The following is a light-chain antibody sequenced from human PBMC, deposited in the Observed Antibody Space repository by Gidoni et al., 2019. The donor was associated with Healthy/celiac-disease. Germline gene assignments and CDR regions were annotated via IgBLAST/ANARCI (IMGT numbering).Light chain of an antibody. Sequence: EIVLPQSPATLSLSPGERATPSCRASQSDSSYLAWYQQKPGQAPRLLIYDASNRATGIPARFSGSGSGTDFTLTISSLEPEDFAVYYCQQRSNWRGYSFGQGTKLEIK. J-gene: IGKJ2*03. CDR1: QSDSSY. CDR2: DAS. CDR3: QQRSNWRGYS. V-gene: IGKV3-11*01.